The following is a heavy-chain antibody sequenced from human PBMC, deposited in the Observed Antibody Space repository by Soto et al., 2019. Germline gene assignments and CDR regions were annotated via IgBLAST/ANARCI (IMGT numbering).Heavy chain of an antibody. Sequence: PGGSLRLSCAASGFTFSSYAMSWVRQAPGKGLEWVSAISGSGGSTYYADSVKGRFTISRDNSKNTLYLQMNSLRAEDTAVYYCAKAELVPAATDYYYGMDVWGQGTTVTVSS. CDR1: GFTFSSYA. J-gene: IGHJ6*02. CDR2: ISGSGGST. CDR3: AKAELVPAATDYYYGMDV. V-gene: IGHV3-23*01. D-gene: IGHD2-2*01.